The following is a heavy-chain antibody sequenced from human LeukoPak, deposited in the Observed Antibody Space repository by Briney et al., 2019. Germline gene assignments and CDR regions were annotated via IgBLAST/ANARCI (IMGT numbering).Heavy chain of an antibody. CDR1: EFSVGSNY. Sequence: GGSLRLSCAASEFSVGSNYMTWVRQAPGKGLEWVPLIYSGGSTYYADSVKGRFTISRDNSKNTLYLQMNSLRAEDTAVYYCARGLSGYHNTGGQGTLVTVSS. V-gene: IGHV3-66*01. J-gene: IGHJ4*02. CDR2: IYSGGST. D-gene: IGHD5-12*01. CDR3: ARGLSGYHNT.